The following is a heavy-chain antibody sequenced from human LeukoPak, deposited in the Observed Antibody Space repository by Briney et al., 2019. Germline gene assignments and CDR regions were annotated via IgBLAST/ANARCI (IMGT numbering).Heavy chain of an antibody. CDR2: IIPILGIA. CDR3: ARGKVIYSSGWYYFDY. J-gene: IGHJ4*02. Sequence: SVKVSCKASGGTFSSYAISWVRQAPGQGLEWMGRIIPILGIANYAQKFQGRVTITADKSTSTAYMELSSLRSEDTAVYYCARGKVIYSSGWYYFDYWGQGTLVPSPQ. CDR1: GGTFSSYA. D-gene: IGHD6-19*01. V-gene: IGHV1-69*04.